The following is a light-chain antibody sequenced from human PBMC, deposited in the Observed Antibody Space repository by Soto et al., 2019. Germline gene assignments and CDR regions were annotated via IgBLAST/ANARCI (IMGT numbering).Light chain of an antibody. CDR3: SSYTSSSTLDVV. J-gene: IGLJ2*01. Sequence: QSALTQPASVSGSPGQSITISCTGTSSDVGGYNYVSWYQQHPGKAPKLIIYDVCNRPSGVSNRFSGSKSGNTASLTISGLQAEDEADYYCSSYTSSSTLDVVFGGGTKVTVL. CDR2: DVC. V-gene: IGLV2-14*01. CDR1: SSDVGGYNY.